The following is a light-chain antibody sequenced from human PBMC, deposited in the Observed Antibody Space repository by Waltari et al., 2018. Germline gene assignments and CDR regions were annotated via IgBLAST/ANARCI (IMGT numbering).Light chain of an antibody. V-gene: IGKV2-28*01. J-gene: IGKJ1*01. Sequence: DIVMTQSPLSLSVTPGEPASISCRSSQSLLYSNGDYHMDWYLQKPGQSPQLLIYLGSHRASGVPDRFSGSRAGTDVTLRISRVEAEDIGVYYCMQRLQTPWTFGQGTKVEIK. CDR3: MQRLQTPWT. CDR1: QSLLYSNGDYH. CDR2: LGS.